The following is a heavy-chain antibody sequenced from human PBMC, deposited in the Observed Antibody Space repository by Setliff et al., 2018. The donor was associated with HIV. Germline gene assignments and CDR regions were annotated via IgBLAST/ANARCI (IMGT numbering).Heavy chain of an antibody. V-gene: IGHV3-21*01. D-gene: IGHD1-26*01. CDR2: ISSSGSYI. CDR1: GFTFSRYW. Sequence: KPGGSLRLSCAASGFTFSRYWMNWVRQAPGKGLEWVASISSSGSYIHYADSLKGRFTISRDNAKNSQYLLMSDLRAEDTAVYYCAAVFTGEPGRSLDYWGQGTPVTVSS. J-gene: IGHJ4*02. CDR3: AAVFTGEPGRSLDY.